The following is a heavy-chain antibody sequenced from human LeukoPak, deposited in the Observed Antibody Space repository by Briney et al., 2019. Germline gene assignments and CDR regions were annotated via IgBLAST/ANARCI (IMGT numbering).Heavy chain of an antibody. D-gene: IGHD6-19*01. V-gene: IGHV3-23*01. Sequence: PGGSLRLSCAASGFTFSSYAMSWVRQAPGKGLEWVSAISGSGGSTYYADSVKGRFTISRDNSKNTLYLQMNSLRAEDTAVYYCARDPQVGAVADWYFDLWGRGTLVTVSS. CDR2: ISGSGGST. CDR1: GFTFSSYA. CDR3: ARDPQVGAVADWYFDL. J-gene: IGHJ2*01.